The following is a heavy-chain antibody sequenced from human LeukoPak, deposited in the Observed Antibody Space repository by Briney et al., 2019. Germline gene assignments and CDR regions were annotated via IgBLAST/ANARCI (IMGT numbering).Heavy chain of an antibody. CDR2: IYYSVGH. V-gene: IGHV4-30-4*08. J-gene: IGHJ3*02. CDR1: GGSIRSGVYY. D-gene: IGHD5-12*01. Sequence: PSETLSLTCTVSGGSIRSGVYYWSCIRQPPGKCLEWLGYIYYSVGHYNHTSRKGRPKISVNTSKNLFSLKMTSVNAANTAEYYCARTRYRGYREDAFDIWGQGTMVTVSS. CDR3: ARTRYRGYREDAFDI.